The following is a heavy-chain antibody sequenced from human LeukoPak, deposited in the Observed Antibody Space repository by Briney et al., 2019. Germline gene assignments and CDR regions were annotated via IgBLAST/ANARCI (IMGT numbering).Heavy chain of an antibody. Sequence: PSETLSLTCAVYGGSFSGYYWSWIRQPPGKGLEWIGEINHSGSTNYNPSLKSRVTISVDTSKNQFSLKLSSVTAADTAVYYCARGSAAYYDSSGYSDYCGQGTLVTVSS. D-gene: IGHD3-22*01. V-gene: IGHV4-34*01. CDR2: INHSGST. CDR1: GGSFSGYY. J-gene: IGHJ4*02. CDR3: ARGSAAYYDSSGYSDY.